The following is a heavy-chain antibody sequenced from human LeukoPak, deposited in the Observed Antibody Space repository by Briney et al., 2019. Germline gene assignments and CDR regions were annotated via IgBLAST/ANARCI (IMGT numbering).Heavy chain of an antibody. Sequence: GGSLRLSCAASGFTFSTYAMSWVRQAPGKGLEWVSAISGSGGTTYYADSVKGRFTISRDNSKNTLYLQMSSLRAEDTAVYYCARVVVVAAAHNWFDPWGQGTLVTVSS. D-gene: IGHD2-15*01. CDR1: GFTFSTYA. J-gene: IGHJ5*02. CDR2: ISGSGGTT. V-gene: IGHV3-23*01. CDR3: ARVVVVAAAHNWFDP.